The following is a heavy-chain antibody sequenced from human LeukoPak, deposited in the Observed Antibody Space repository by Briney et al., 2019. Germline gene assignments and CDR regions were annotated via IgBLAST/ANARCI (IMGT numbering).Heavy chain of an antibody. Sequence: ASVKVSCKASGYTCTSYDINWVRQATGQGLEWMGWMNPNSGNTGYAQKFQGRVTMTRNTSISTAYMELSSLRSEDTAVYYCARDDITIFGVPTGAFDIWGQGTMVTVSS. V-gene: IGHV1-8*01. D-gene: IGHD3-3*01. J-gene: IGHJ3*02. CDR2: MNPNSGNT. CDR3: ARDDITIFGVPTGAFDI. CDR1: GYTCTSYD.